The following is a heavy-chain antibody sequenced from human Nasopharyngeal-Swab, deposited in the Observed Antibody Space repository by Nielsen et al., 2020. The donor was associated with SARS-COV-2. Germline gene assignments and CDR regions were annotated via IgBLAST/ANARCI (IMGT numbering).Heavy chain of an antibody. CDR3: ADHITIPNTGVGNFDY. CDR2: LYYSGYT. V-gene: IGHV4-39*07. D-gene: IGHD1-14*01. J-gene: IGHJ4*02. CDR1: GGSISSSSYY. Sequence: GSLRLSCSVSGGSISSSSYYWGWIRQPPGKGLEWIGRLYYSGYTDYNPSLKSRVTISVDTSKNHFSLNLNSVTAADTAVYFCADHITIPNTGVGNFDYWGQGRLVTVSS.